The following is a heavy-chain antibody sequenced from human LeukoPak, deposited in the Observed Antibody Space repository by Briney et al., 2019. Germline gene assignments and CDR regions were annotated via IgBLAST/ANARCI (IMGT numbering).Heavy chain of an antibody. CDR2: TYSDGST. J-gene: IGHJ4*02. CDR1: GFTVSTNY. D-gene: IGHD6-19*01. Sequence: GGSLRLSCAVSGFTVSTNYMTWVRRAPGKGLEWVSVTYSDGSTYSSDSVRGRLTISRDNSKNTLYLQMKSLRADDTAVYYCARGGITVALDYWGQGSLVTVSS. CDR3: ARGGITVALDY. V-gene: IGHV3-53*01.